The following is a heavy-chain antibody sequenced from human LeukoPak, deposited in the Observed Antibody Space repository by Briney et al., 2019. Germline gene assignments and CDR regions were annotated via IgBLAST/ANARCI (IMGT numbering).Heavy chain of an antibody. CDR2: IYYSGST. CDR3: ARDLGSSGYYHSAFDI. Sequence: PSETLSLTCTVSGGSITSYYWNWIRQPPGKGLEWIGYIYYSGSTNYNPSLKSRVTISVDTSKNQFSLKLSSVTAADTAVYYCARDLGSSGYYHSAFDIWGQGTMATVSS. V-gene: IGHV4-59*01. CDR1: GGSITSYY. J-gene: IGHJ3*02. D-gene: IGHD3-22*01.